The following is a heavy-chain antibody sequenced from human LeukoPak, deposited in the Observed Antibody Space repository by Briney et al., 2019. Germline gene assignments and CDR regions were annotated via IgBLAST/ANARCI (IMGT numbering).Heavy chain of an antibody. J-gene: IGHJ4*02. V-gene: IGHV3-48*03. CDR1: GFTFSSYE. Sequence: GGSLRLSCAASGFTFSSYEMNWVRQAPGKGLEWVSYISSSGSTIYYADSVKGRFTISRDNAKNSPYLQMNSLRAEDTAVYYCAREAGRKGSDYWGQGTLVTVSS. D-gene: IGHD6-13*01. CDR3: AREAGRKGSDY. CDR2: ISSSGSTI.